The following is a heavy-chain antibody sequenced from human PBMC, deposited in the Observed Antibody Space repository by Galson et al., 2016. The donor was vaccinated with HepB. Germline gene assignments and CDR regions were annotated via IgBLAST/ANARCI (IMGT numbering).Heavy chain of an antibody. CDR2: ISGSGGST. CDR1: GFTFSSYA. CDR3: AKRGPFCNTTSCLDY. Sequence: SLRLSCAASGFTFSSYAMSWVRQAPGKGPEWVSSISGSGGSTYYEDSVRGRFTISRDNSKNTLYLQMNSLRAEDTAVYYCAKRGPFCNTTSCLDYWGQGTLVTVSS. V-gene: IGHV3-23*01. D-gene: IGHD2-2*01. J-gene: IGHJ4*02.